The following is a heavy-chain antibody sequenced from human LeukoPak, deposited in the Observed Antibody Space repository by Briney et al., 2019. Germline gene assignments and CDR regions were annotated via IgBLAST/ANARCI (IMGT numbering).Heavy chain of an antibody. CDR2: IWYDGSNK. CDR3: ARDFSHGYAIQGALAY. J-gene: IGHJ4*02. D-gene: IGHD5-12*01. V-gene: IGHV3-33*01. CDR1: GFTFSSYG. Sequence: GRSLRLSYAASGFTFSSYGMHWVRQAPGKGLEWVAVIWYDGSNKYYADSVKGRFTISRDNSKNTLYLQMNSLRAEDTAVYYCARDFSHGYAIQGALAYWGQGTLVTVSS.